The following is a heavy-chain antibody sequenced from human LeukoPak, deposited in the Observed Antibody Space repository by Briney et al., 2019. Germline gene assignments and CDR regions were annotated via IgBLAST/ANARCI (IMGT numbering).Heavy chain of an antibody. CDR3: ARQSGDQSRAWYFDA. Sequence: KPSETLSLTCTVSGGSLRSSGHWWVWIRHPPGKGLEWIGSIHYSGKVYYNPSLKSRVTTSVDTSTDQFSLRLSSATAADTAIYYCARQSGDQSRAWYFDAWGQGTLVTVSS. D-gene: IGHD6-19*01. J-gene: IGHJ4*02. V-gene: IGHV4-39*01. CDR1: GGSLRSSGHW. CDR2: IHYSGKV.